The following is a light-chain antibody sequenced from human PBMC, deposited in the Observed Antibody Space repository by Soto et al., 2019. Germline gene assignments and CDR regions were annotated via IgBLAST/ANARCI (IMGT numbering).Light chain of an antibody. CDR3: SSYAASNNLGV. V-gene: IGLV2-8*01. J-gene: IGLJ2*01. CDR1: SSDVGGYNY. Sequence: QSALTQPPSASGSPGQSVTISCIGTSSDVGGYNYVSWYQQPPGKAPQLMIYEVSKRPSGVPDRFSGSKSGNTASLTVSGLQAEDEADYYCSSYAASNNLGVFGGGTKLTVL. CDR2: EVS.